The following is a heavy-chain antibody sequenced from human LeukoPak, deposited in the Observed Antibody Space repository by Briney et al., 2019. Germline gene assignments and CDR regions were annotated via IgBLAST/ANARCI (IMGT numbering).Heavy chain of an antibody. J-gene: IGHJ6*03. D-gene: IGHD1-26*01. CDR2: IIPIFGTA. CDR3: ARGREVYYYYYMDV. CDR1: GGTFSSYA. V-gene: IGHV1-69*05. Sequence: GASVKVSCKASGGTFSSYAISWVRQAPGQGLEWMGGIIPIFGTANYAQKFQGRVTITTDESTSTAYMELSSLRSEDTAVYYCARGREVYYYYYMDVWGKGTTVTVSS.